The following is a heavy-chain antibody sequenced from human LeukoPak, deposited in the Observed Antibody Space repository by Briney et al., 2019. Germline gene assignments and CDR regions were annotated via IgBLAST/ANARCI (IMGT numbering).Heavy chain of an antibody. CDR2: LSGIGGIT. CDR1: GFTFSSYE. D-gene: IGHD6-6*01. J-gene: IGHJ5*02. CDR3: AREVALAARPKSRASNWFDP. Sequence: QPGGSLRLSCAASGFTFSSYEMNWVRQAPGKGLEWVSGLSGIGGITHYADSVRGRFTISRDNSKNTLYLQMNSLRSDDTAVYYCAREVALAARPKSRASNWFDPWGQGTLVTVSS. V-gene: IGHV3-23*01.